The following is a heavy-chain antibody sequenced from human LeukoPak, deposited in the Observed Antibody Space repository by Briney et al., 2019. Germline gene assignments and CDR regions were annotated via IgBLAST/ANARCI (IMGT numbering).Heavy chain of an antibody. V-gene: IGHV3-11*01. CDR2: ISSSGSTI. D-gene: IGHD1-26*01. J-gene: IGHJ4*02. Sequence: GGSLRLSCAVSGFTFSDYYLSWIRQPPGTGLEWVSYISSSGSTIYYADSVKGRFTISRDNAKNSLYLQMNSLRAEDTAVYYCARDVGGSYGRYYFDYWGQGTLVTVSS. CDR3: ARDVGGSYGRYYFDY. CDR1: GFTFSDYY.